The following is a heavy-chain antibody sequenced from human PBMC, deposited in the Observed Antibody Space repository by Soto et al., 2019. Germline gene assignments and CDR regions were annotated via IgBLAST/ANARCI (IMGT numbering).Heavy chain of an antibody. V-gene: IGHV1-69*02. CDR3: AVGSSTSPLWYYYYYMDV. CDR2: IIPILGIA. D-gene: IGHD2-2*01. CDR1: GGTFSSYT. Sequence: SVKVSCKASGGTFSSYTISWVRQAPGQGLEWMGRIIPILGIANYAQKFQGRVTITADKSTSTAYMELSSLRSEDTAVYYCAVGSSTSPLWYYYYYMDVWGKGTTVTVSS. J-gene: IGHJ6*03.